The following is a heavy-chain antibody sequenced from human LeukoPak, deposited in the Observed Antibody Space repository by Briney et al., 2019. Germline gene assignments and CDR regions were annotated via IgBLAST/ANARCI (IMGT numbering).Heavy chain of an antibody. CDR1: GFTFSSYA. V-gene: IGHV3-23*01. D-gene: IGHD6-13*01. CDR2: ISGSGVAT. Sequence: GGSLRLSCAASGFTFSSYAVSWVRQAPGKGLEWVSSISGSGVATYSADSVKGRFTISRDNSKNTLYLQMNSLRAEDTAVYYCTKDWGYSTSQGYYFDYWGQGTVVTVSS. CDR3: TKDWGYSTSQGYYFDY. J-gene: IGHJ4*02.